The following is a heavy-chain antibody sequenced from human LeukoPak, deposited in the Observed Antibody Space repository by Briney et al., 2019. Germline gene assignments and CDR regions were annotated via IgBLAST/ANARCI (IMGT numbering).Heavy chain of an antibody. D-gene: IGHD4-11*01. J-gene: IGHJ6*03. Sequence: ASVKVSCKASGYTFTGYYMHWGRQAPGQGLEWMGWINPNSGGTNYAQKFQGRVTMTRDTSISTAYMELSRLRSDDTAVYYCARDHPRGYSNYVGYYYYYMDVWGKGTTVTVSS. CDR2: INPNSGGT. CDR1: GYTFTGYY. CDR3: ARDHPRGYSNYVGYYYYYMDV. V-gene: IGHV1-2*02.